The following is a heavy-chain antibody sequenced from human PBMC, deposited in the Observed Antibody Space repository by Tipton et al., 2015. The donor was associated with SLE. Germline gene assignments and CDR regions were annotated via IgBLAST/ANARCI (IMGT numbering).Heavy chain of an antibody. CDR3: ARDRDIVLEPVPIPPAFDI. J-gene: IGHJ3*02. D-gene: IGHD2-8*02. CDR2: IAYSGAT. CDR1: GGSITTRSYY. V-gene: IGHV4-39*07. Sequence: TLSLTCIVSGGSITTRSYYWGWIRQPPGKGLEWIASIAYSGATYYNPSLKSRVIISLDTSRTHFSLKLTSVTAADTAVYFCARDRDIVLEPVPIPPAFDIWGQGTTVTVSS.